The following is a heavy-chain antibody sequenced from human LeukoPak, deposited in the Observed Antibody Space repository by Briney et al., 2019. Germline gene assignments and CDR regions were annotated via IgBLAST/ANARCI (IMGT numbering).Heavy chain of an antibody. CDR3: AKVEQRLVMEYYFDY. CDR1: GFTFSTYV. CDR2: IYGSGGST. J-gene: IGHJ4*02. Sequence: GGSLRHSCAPSGFTFSTYVISWVPPAPRKGLEWVSAIYGSGGSTNYADSVKGRFTISRDNSKNTLYLQMNSRRAEDTAVYCCAKVEQRLVMEYYFDYWGQGTMVTVSS. D-gene: IGHD6-13*01. V-gene: IGHV3-23*01.